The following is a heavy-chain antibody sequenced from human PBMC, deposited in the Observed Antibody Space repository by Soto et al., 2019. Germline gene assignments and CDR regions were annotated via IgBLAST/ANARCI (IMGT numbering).Heavy chain of an antibody. J-gene: IGHJ4*02. CDR3: ARDTTSLCYGY. D-gene: IGHD2-2*01. CDR2: IYHSGST. CDR1: GGSISSSNW. Sequence: QVQLQESGPGLVKPSGTLSLTCAVSGGSISSSNWWSWVRQPPGKGLEWIGEIYHSGSTNYNPSLKRRGTISVNKSKNQFYLKLSSVTAADTAVYYCARDTTSLCYGYWGQGTLVTVSS. V-gene: IGHV4-4*02.